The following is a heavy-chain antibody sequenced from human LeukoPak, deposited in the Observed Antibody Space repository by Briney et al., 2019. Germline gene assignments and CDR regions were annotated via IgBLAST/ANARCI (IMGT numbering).Heavy chain of an antibody. D-gene: IGHD3-22*01. CDR2: FDPEDGET. J-gene: IGHJ3*02. CDR3: ATVYDSSGFDAFDI. Sequence: ASVTVSCTVSGYTLTELSMHWVRQAPGKGLEWMGGFDPEDGETIYAQKFQGRVTMTEDTSTDTAYMELSSLRSEDTAVYYCATVYDSSGFDAFDIWGQGTMVTVSS. CDR1: GYTLTELS. V-gene: IGHV1-24*01.